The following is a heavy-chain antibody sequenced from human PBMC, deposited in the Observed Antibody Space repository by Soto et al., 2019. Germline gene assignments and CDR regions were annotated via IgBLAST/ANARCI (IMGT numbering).Heavy chain of an antibody. CDR3: AKDRSSSWYYFEN. CDR1: GFTFSADG. J-gene: IGHJ4*02. Sequence: QVQLVESGGGMVQPGRSLRLSCAASGFTFSADGMHWVRRAPGKGLEWVAVISSDGSEKFYAASVKGRFSISRDNSKDTLYLQMNNLRAEDTAVYYCAKDRSSSWYYFENWGQGTLVTVSS. D-gene: IGHD6-13*01. V-gene: IGHV3-30*18. CDR2: ISSDGSEK.